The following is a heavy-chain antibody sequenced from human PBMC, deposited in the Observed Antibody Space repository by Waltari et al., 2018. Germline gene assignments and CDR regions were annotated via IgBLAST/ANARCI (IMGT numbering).Heavy chain of an antibody. CDR3: ATYIGASIGTAAFDV. D-gene: IGHD5-12*01. J-gene: IGHJ3*01. CDR2: MSYNGAT. V-gene: IGHV4-39*02. Sequence: QLQLQESGPGLGKPSETLSLTCIVSGGSITSNRHYWAWLRQPPGQGLEWIGTMSYNGATYSSPSLKSRVTVSRDTSKNHLSLKLGSVTAADTAVYYCATYIGASIGTAAFDVWGQGTMVTVSS. CDR1: GGSITSNRHY.